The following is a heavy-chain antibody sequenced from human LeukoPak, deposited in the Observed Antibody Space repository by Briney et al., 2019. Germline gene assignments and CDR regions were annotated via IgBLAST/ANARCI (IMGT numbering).Heavy chain of an antibody. Sequence: EWVSYISSSGSTIYYADSVKGRFTISRDNAKNSLYLQMNSLRAEDTAVYYCARDQVATIGYWGQGTLVTVSS. CDR2: ISSSGSTI. V-gene: IGHV3-11*01. D-gene: IGHD5-12*01. J-gene: IGHJ4*02. CDR3: ARDQVATIGY.